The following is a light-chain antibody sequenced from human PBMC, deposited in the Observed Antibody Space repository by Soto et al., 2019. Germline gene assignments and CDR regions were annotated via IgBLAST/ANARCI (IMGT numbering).Light chain of an antibody. J-gene: IGLJ2*01. CDR1: NSDVGGYNY. V-gene: IGLV2-14*01. CDR3: SSHTNRDTMV. CDR2: EVS. Sequence: QSALTQPASVSGSPGQSITISCTGTNSDVGGYNYVSWYHQHPGKAPKPMIYEVSHRPSGVSNRFSGSKSGNTASLTISGVQAEDEADYCCSSHTNRDTMVFGGGTKLTVL.